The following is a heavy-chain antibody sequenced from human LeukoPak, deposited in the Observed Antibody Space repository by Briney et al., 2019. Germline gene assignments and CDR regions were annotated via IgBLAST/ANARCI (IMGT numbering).Heavy chain of an antibody. J-gene: IGHJ5*02. CDR3: AREVAVAGNNWFDP. CDR2: IYYSGST. V-gene: IGHV4-59*01. CDR1: GGSLSSSY. Sequence: SETLSLTCTVSGGSLSSSYCSWIRQPPGRGREWIGYIYYSGSTNYNPSLKSRVTMSVDPSQNQFSLKVSSVTAADAAVYFCAREVAVAGNNWFDPWGQGILVTVSS. D-gene: IGHD6-19*01.